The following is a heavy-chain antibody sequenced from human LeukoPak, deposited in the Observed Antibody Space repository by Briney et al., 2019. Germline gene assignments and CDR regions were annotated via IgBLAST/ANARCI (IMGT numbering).Heavy chain of an antibody. Sequence: GGSLRLSCAASGFTVSSNYMSWVRQAPGKGLEWVSAISGSGGSTYYADSVKGRFTISRDNSKNTLYLQMNSLRAEDTAVYYCAKDRPYSSSWYSHYYYYYMDVWGKGTTVTISS. CDR1: GFTVSSNY. CDR3: AKDRPYSSSWYSHYYYYYMDV. D-gene: IGHD6-13*01. V-gene: IGHV3-23*01. J-gene: IGHJ6*03. CDR2: ISGSGGST.